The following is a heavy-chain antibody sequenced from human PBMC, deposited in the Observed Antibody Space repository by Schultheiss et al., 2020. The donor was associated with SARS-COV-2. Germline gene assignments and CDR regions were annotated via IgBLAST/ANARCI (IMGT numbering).Heavy chain of an antibody. CDR3: ARSSYEYGSFDH. CDR1: GASVSSGTYH. V-gene: IGHV4-61*01. CDR2: MHYSGGT. J-gene: IGHJ4*02. Sequence: SQTLSLTCTVSGASVSSGTYHWSWIRQPPGKRMEWIGSMHYSGGTNYNPSLKSRVTISVDTSKNQLSLNLRSVTAADTAVYYCARSSYEYGSFDHWGQEALVTVSS. D-gene: IGHD2-2*01.